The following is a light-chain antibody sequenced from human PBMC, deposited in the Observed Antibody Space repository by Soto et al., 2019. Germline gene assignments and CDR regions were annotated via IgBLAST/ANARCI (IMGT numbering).Light chain of an antibody. J-gene: IGLJ2*01. Sequence: QSVLTQPPSALGTPGQRVTISCSGSSSNIGSNTVNWYQQLPGTAPKLLIYSNNQRPSGVPDRFSGSKSGTSASLAISGLQSEDEADYYCAAWDDSLNGVVFGGGTKVTVL. CDR2: SNN. V-gene: IGLV1-44*01. CDR3: AAWDDSLNGVV. CDR1: SSNIGSNT.